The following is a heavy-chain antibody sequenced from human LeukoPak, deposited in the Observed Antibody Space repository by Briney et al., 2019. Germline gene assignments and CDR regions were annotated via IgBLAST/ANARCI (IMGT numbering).Heavy chain of an antibody. D-gene: IGHD3-22*01. CDR3: ARVFPTQYYYDSSGYLDY. CDR1: GFTVSSNY. J-gene: IGHJ4*02. V-gene: IGHV3-53*01. Sequence: GGSLRLSCAASGFTVSSNYMSWVRQAPGKGLEWVSVIYSGGSTNYADSVKGRFTISRDNSKNTLYLQMNSLRAEDTAVYYCARVFPTQYYYDSSGYLDYWGQGTLVTVSS. CDR2: IYSGGST.